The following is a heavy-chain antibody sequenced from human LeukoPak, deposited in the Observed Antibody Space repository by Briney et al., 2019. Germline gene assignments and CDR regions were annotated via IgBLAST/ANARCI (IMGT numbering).Heavy chain of an antibody. V-gene: IGHV4-31*03. J-gene: IGHJ4*02. CDR2: IYYSGST. Sequence: SETLSLTCTVFGGSISSGGYYWSWIRQHPGKGLEWIGYIYYSGSTYYNPSLKSRVTISVDTSKNQFSLKLSSVTAADTAVYYCARGTLYGSGSSFDYWGQGTLVTVSS. CDR1: GGSISSGGYY. D-gene: IGHD3-10*01. CDR3: ARGTLYGSGSSFDY.